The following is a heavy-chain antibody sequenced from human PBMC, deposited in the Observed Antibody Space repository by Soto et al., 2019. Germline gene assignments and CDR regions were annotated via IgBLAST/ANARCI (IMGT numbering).Heavy chain of an antibody. V-gene: IGHV3-30-3*01. CDR1: GFTFSSYA. Sequence: QVQLVESGGGVVQPGRSLILSCAASGFTFSSYAMHWVRQAPGKGLEWGAVISYDGSNKYYADSVKGRFTISRDNSKNTLYLQMNSLRAEDTAVYYCARDRHYYDSSGYGKYFQHWGQGTLVTVFS. D-gene: IGHD3-22*01. J-gene: IGHJ1*01. CDR3: ARDRHYYDSSGYGKYFQH. CDR2: ISYDGSNK.